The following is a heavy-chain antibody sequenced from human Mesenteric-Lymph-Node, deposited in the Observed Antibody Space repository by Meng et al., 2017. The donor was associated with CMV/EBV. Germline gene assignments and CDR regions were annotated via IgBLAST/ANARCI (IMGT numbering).Heavy chain of an antibody. CDR1: GYSISSGYY. D-gene: IGHD3-3*01. CDR3: ARGGGDFWSGYSDY. CDR2: IYHSGST. J-gene: IGHJ4*02. V-gene: IGHV4-38-2*02. Sequence: SETLSLTCTVSGYSISSGYYWGWIRQPPGKGLEWIGSIYHSGSTYYNPSLKSRVTISVDTSKNQFSLKLSSVTAADTAVYYCARGGGDFWSGYSDYWGQGTLVTVSS.